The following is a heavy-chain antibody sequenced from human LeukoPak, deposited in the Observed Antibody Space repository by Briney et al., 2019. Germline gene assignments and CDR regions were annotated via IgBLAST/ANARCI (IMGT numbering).Heavy chain of an antibody. V-gene: IGHV3-23*01. CDR1: GFTFSSYA. CDR2: ISGSGGST. CDR3: ANLWFGELSPHEIGMDV. D-gene: IGHD3-10*01. J-gene: IGHJ6*02. Sequence: PGGSLRLSCAASGFTFSSYALSWVRQAPGKGLEWVSAISGSGGSTYYADSVKGRFTISRDNSKNTLYLQMNSLRAEDTAVYYCANLWFGELSPHEIGMDVWGQGTTVTVSS.